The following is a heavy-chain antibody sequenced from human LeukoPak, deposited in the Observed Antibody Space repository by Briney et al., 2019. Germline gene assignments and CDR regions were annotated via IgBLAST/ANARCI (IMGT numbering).Heavy chain of an antibody. CDR2: ISGSGGST. V-gene: IGHV3-23*01. CDR1: GFTFSNYA. D-gene: IGHD4-23*01. CDR3: AKSPRWSDPNWFDP. Sequence: GGSLRLSCAASGFTFSNYAMSWVRQVPGKGLEWVSAISGSGGSTDYADSVKGRFTISRDNSKNTLYLQMNSLRAEDTAVYYCAKSPRWSDPNWFDPWGQGTLVTVSS. J-gene: IGHJ5*02.